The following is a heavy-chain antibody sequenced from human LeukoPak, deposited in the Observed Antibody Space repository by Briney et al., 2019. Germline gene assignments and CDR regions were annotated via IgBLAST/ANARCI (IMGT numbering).Heavy chain of an antibody. V-gene: IGHV3-30-3*01. J-gene: IGHJ4*02. CDR2: ISYDGSNK. CDR3: ARDLYDFWSGYYVSGSFDY. Sequence: GGSLRLSCAASGFTFSSYAMHWVRKAPGKGLEGVAVISYDGSNKYYADSVKGRFTISRDNSKNTLYLQMNSLRAEDTAVYYCARDLYDFWSGYYVSGSFDYWGQGTLVTVSS. CDR1: GFTFSSYA. D-gene: IGHD3-3*01.